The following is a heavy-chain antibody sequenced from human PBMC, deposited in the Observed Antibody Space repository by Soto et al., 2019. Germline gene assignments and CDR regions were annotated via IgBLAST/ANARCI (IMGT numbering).Heavy chain of an antibody. V-gene: IGHV4-34*04. J-gene: IGHJ4*02. CDR1: GASFSGFY. CDR3: ARGVSVTLAVQGGAPDKNYFDS. CDR2: IDHSGIT. D-gene: IGHD1-26*01. Sequence: TSETLSLTCAVSGASFSGFYWSWIRQSPGKCLEWIGEIDHSGITNHNTALKSRATMSVDTSKNQFSLKLRSVTAADTAVYYCARGVSVTLAVQGGAPDKNYFDSWSQGXLVTVYS.